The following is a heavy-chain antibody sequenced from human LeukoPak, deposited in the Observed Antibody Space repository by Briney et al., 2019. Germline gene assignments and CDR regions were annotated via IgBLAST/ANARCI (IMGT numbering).Heavy chain of an antibody. CDR1: GYTFTTYD. J-gene: IGHJ5*02. D-gene: IGHD3-16*01. CDR2: MNPNSGNT. Sequence: GASVKVSCKASGYTFTTYDINWVRQATGQGLEWMGWMNPNSGNTGYAQKFQGRVTMTRSTSISTAYMELSSLRSEDTAAYYCARGRGGGRRENWFDPWGQGTLITVSS. CDR3: ARGRGGGRRENWFDP. V-gene: IGHV1-8*01.